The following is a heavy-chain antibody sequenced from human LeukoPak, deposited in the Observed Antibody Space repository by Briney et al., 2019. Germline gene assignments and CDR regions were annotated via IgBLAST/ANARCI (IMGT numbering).Heavy chain of an antibody. CDR1: EFTFRTYG. CDR3: ATSGGSYWS. Sequence: GGSLRLSCAASEFTFRTYGMHWVRQAPGKGLEWVSGISGRDSTTYYADSVKGRFTISRENSKNTLYLQMNSLRAEDTAVYYCATSGGSYWSWGQGTLVTVSS. V-gene: IGHV3-23*01. CDR2: ISGRDSTT. D-gene: IGHD1-26*01. J-gene: IGHJ5*02.